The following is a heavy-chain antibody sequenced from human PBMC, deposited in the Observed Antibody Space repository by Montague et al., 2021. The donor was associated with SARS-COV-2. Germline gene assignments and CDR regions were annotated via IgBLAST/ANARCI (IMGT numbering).Heavy chain of an antibody. CDR3: ARLPVGSKYYFDF. D-gene: IGHD2-2*01. CDR2: TYYRSKWYN. Sequence: CAISGDRVSSNLATWNWIRQSPSRGLEWPGRTYYRSKWYNDYAESVKSRITIDPDTSKHQFSLHLNSVTLEDTAVYYCARLPVGSKYYFDFWGQGTLVTVSS. CDR1: GDRVSSNLAT. V-gene: IGHV6-1*01. J-gene: IGHJ4*02.